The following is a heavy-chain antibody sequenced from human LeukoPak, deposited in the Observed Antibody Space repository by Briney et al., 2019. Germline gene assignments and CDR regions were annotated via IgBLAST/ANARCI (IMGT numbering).Heavy chain of an antibody. CDR3: AKGVRLVRGVNYGSIIDYFDY. D-gene: IGHD3-10*01. V-gene: IGHV3-23*01. CDR1: GFTFSSYA. CDR2: ISGSGGST. Sequence: GGSLRLSCAASGFTFSSYAMSWVRQTPGKGLEWVSAISGSGGSTYYADSVKGRFTISRDNSKNTLYLQMNSLRAEDTAVYYCAKGVRLVRGVNYGSIIDYFDYWGQGTLVTVSS. J-gene: IGHJ4*02.